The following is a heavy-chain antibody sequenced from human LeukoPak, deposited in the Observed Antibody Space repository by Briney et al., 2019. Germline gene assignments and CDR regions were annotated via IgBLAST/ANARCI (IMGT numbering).Heavy chain of an antibody. CDR2: IKQDGNEK. J-gene: IGHJ4*02. CDR3: ATHNDWRYDY. V-gene: IGHV3-7*01. CDR1: GFTFSDYW. D-gene: IGHD2-21*01. Sequence: PGGSLRLSGAASGFTFSDYWMSWVRQAPGKGLEWVANIKQDGNEKYYVDAVKGRFTVSRDNAKNSLYLQLNSLRAEDTALYYCATHNDWRYDYWGQGTLVTVSS.